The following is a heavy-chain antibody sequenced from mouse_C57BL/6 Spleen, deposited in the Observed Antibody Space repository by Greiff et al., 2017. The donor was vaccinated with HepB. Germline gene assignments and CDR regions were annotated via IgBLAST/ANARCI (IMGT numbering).Heavy chain of an antibody. CDR1: GYTFTSYW. CDR2: IDPSDSYT. D-gene: IGHD2-3*01. CDR3: ARGRGGYSWFAY. Sequence: VQLQQPGAELVMPGASVKLSCKASGYTFTSYWMHWVKQRPGQGLEWIGEIDPSDSYTNYNQKFKGKSTLTVDKSSSTAYMQLSSLTSEDSAVYYCARGRGGYSWFAYWGQGTLVTVSA. V-gene: IGHV1-69*01. J-gene: IGHJ3*01.